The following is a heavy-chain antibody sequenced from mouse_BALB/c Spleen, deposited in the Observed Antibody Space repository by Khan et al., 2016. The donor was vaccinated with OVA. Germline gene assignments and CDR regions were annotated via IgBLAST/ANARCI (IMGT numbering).Heavy chain of an antibody. J-gene: IGHJ2*01. CDR2: ISSGGSYT. V-gene: IGHV5-9-1*01. Sequence: EVELVESGGGLVKPGGSLKLSCAASGFTFSSYAMSWVRQTPEKRLEWVATISSGGSYTYYPDSVKGRFTISRDNAMNTLYVQMSSLRSEDTAIYYCARTAWGYFDYWGQGTTLTVSS. CDR3: ARTAWGYFDY. D-gene: IGHD1-2*01. CDR1: GFTFSSYA.